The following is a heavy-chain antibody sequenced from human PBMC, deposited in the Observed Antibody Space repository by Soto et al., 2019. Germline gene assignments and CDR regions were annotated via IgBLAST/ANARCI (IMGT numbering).Heavy chain of an antibody. V-gene: IGHV3-23*01. D-gene: IGHD2-2*01. Sequence: PGGSLRLSCAASGFTFSDYYMSWIRQAPGKGMEWVSSISGSGGSTYYGDSLKGRFTISRDNSKNTLYLQMNSLRAEDTAVYYCAKDSRYCSSTSCYARPFDYWGQGTLATVSS. CDR3: AKDSRYCSSTSCYARPFDY. CDR1: GFTFSDYY. J-gene: IGHJ4*02. CDR2: ISGSGGST.